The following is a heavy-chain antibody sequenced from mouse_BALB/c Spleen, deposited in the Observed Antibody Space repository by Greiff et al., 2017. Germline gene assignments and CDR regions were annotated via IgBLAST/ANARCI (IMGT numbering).Heavy chain of an antibody. CDR2: IRNKANGYTT. CDR3: ARSPTDYYAMDY. D-gene: IGHD1-1*01. CDR1: GFTFTDYY. Sequence: EVQLQESGGGLVQPGGSLRLSCATSGFTFTDYYMSWVRQPPGKALEWLGFIRNKANGYTTEYSASVKGRFTISRDNSQSILYLQMNTLRAEDSATYYCARSPTDYYAMDYWGQGTSVTVSS. V-gene: IGHV7-3*02. J-gene: IGHJ4*01.